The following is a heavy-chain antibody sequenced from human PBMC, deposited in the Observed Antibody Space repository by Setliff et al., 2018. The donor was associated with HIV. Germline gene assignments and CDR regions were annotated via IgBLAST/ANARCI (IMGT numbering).Heavy chain of an antibody. Sequence: LRLSCAASGFDFSSHAMSWVRQAPGKGLEWLSVISGHTINVYYADSVKGRFTISRDNSKNTLYLQLNSLSAEDTAIYYCAKDGLNKVGAILRLVHWGQGTLVTVSS. CDR2: ISGHTINV. CDR3: AKDGLNKVGAILRLVH. D-gene: IGHD1-26*01. CDR1: GFDFSSHA. V-gene: IGHV3-23*01. J-gene: IGHJ4*02.